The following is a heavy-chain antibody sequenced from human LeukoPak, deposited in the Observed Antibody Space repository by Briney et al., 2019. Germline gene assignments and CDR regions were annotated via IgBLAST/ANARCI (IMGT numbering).Heavy chain of an antibody. Sequence: SETLSLTCTVSGGSISYYWNWIRQPPGKGLGWIGYIYYRGNTNYNPSLKSRLTISVDTSKNQFSLKLSSVTAADTAVYYCVRDRDGFYYFDYWGQGTLVTVSS. CDR3: VRDRDGFYYFDY. D-gene: IGHD5-24*01. CDR2: IYYRGNT. V-gene: IGHV4-59*03. J-gene: IGHJ4*02. CDR1: GGSISYY.